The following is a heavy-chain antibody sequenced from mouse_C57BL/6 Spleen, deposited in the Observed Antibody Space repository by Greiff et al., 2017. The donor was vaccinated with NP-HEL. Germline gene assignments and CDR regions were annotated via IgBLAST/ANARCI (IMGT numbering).Heavy chain of an antibody. CDR3: AREGFYYGSSYPWYVDV. Sequence: QVQLQQSGAELARPGASVKLSCKASGYTFTSYGISWVKQRTGQGLEWIGEIYPRSGNTYYNEKFKGKATLTADKSSSTAYMELRSLTSEDSAVYFCAREGFYYGSSYPWYVDVWGTGTTVTVSS. CDR1: GYTFTSYG. J-gene: IGHJ1*03. CDR2: IYPRSGNT. D-gene: IGHD1-1*01. V-gene: IGHV1-81*01.